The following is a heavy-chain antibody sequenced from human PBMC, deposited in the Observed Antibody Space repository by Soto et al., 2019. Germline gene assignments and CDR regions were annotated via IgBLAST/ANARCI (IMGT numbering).Heavy chain of an antibody. D-gene: IGHD5-12*01. CDR1: GFTFSNAW. CDR3: IGTYSGSSMRFDY. Sequence: PGGSPRLSCAASGFTFSNAWMTWVRQAPGKGLEWVGRVKSKTDGGTIDYAAPVKDRFTISRDDSKNTLYLQMNSLKTEDTAVYYCIGTYSGSSMRFDYWGQGTLVTVSS. CDR2: VKSKTDGGTI. V-gene: IGHV3-15*01. J-gene: IGHJ4*02.